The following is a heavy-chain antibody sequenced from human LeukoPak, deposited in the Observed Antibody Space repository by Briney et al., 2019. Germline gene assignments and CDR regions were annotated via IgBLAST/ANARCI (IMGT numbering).Heavy chain of an antibody. CDR1: GFSFSAYG. Sequence: GGSLRLSCAASGFSFSAYGVHWVRQAPGKGLEWVAVIWYDGSSEDYADSVKGRFTFSRDNSKNTLYLQMNSLTVEDTAVYYCARSQSSSLIDYWGQGTLVTVSS. D-gene: IGHD6-13*01. CDR2: IWYDGSSE. CDR3: ARSQSSSLIDY. V-gene: IGHV3-33*01. J-gene: IGHJ4*02.